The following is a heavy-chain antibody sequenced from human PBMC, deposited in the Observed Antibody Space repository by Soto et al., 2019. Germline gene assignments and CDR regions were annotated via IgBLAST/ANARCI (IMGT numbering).Heavy chain of an antibody. CDR2: ISDFEGHV. CDR3: PGGYGRWGEDWFAP. J-gene: IGHJ5*02. V-gene: IGHV1-18*03. Sequence: QVQLVQSGAEMKKPGASVKVSCKASGYTFTNYGISWVRQAPGQGLEWMGWISDFEGHVNYAQKFQGRVTLTINTSTSTDYMVLRSLTSADVAISYCPGGYGRWGEDWFAPWGQGTLVTVSS. CDR1: GYTFTNYG. D-gene: IGHD3-16*01.